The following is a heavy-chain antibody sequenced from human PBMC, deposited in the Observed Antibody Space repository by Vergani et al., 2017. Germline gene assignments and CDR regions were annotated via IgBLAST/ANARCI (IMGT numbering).Heavy chain of an antibody. CDR3: VKDLRYSSKGGNWFDP. CDR1: GFTFSSYA. Sequence: EVQLVESGGGLVQPGGSLRLSCSASGFTFSSYAMHWVRQAPGKGLEYVSAISSNGGSTYYADSVKGRFTISRDNSKNTLYLQMSSLRAEDTAVYYCVKDLRYSSKGGNWFDPWGQGTLVTVSS. V-gene: IGHV3-64D*06. J-gene: IGHJ5*02. CDR2: ISSNGGST. D-gene: IGHD6-13*01.